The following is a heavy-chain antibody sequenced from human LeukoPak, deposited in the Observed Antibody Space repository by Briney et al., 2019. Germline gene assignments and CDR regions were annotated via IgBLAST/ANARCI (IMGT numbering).Heavy chain of an antibody. Sequence: ASVKVSCKASGYTFTSYDINWVRQATGQGLEWMGWMNPNSGNTGYAQKFQGRVTITRNTSISTAYMELSSLRSGDTAVYYCARAIAAADQNYDYWGQGTLVTVSS. CDR1: GYTFTSYD. CDR3: ARAIAAADQNYDY. CDR2: MNPNSGNT. J-gene: IGHJ4*02. V-gene: IGHV1-8*03. D-gene: IGHD6-13*01.